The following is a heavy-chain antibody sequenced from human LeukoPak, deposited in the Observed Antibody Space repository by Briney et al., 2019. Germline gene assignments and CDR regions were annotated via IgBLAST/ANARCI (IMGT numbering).Heavy chain of an antibody. CDR1: GFSFTNFW. CDR3: ARGDAFSGDH. V-gene: IGHV3-7*04. CDR2: IHPEGNEK. J-gene: IGHJ4*02. Sequence: GGSLRLSCAVSGFSFTNFWMSWVRQAPGRGLEWVANIHPEGNEKYHVESVKGRFTISRDNTKNLLFLQMNGLRVEDTAVYYCARGDAFSGDHWGQGTLVTVSS.